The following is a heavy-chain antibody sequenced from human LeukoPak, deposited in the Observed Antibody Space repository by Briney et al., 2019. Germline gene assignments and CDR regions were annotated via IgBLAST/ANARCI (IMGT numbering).Heavy chain of an antibody. CDR1: GFTFSSYA. Sequence: GGSLRLSCAASGFTFSSYAMHWVRQAPGKGLEWVAVISYDGSNKYYADSVKGRFTISRDNSKNTLYLQMNSLRAEDTAVYYCARXLXXXXGTSDYFDYWGQGTLVTVSS. J-gene: IGHJ4*02. D-gene: IGHD6-13*01. V-gene: IGHV3-30-3*01. CDR2: ISYDGSNK. CDR3: ARXLXXXXGTSDYFDY.